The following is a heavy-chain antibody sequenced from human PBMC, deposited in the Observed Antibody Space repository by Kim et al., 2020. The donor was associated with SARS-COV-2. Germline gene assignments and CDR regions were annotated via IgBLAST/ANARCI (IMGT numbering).Heavy chain of an antibody. Sequence: SETLSLTCTVSGASISSGSYDWTWIRQPAGKGLEWIGRVHTSGSTNYSPSLKSRVTISLDTSKNQFSLRLSSVTAADTAMYYCAGAYYYGYYGPFDIWG. CDR1: GASISSGSYD. CDR3: AGAYYYGYYGPFDI. D-gene: IGHD5-18*01. V-gene: IGHV4-61*02. J-gene: IGHJ3*02. CDR2: VHTSGST.